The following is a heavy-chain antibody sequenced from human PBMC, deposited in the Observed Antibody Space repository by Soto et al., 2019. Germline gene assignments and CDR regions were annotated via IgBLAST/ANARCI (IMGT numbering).Heavy chain of an antibody. CDR2: MNDSGNT. CDR1: GGSFSGYY. J-gene: IGHJ4*02. Sequence: QVQLQQWGAGLLKPSETLSLTCAVSGGSFSGYYWSWIRQPPGKGLEWIGEMNDSGNTKYNPSLARRVAISVDTSKGHFALTLTSVTAADTAGYYCASPRWNYIYWGQGTLVAVSS. D-gene: IGHD1-7*01. CDR3: ASPRWNYIY. V-gene: IGHV4-34*01.